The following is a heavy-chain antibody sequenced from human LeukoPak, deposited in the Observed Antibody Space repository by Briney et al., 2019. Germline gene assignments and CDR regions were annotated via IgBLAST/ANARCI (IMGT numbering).Heavy chain of an antibody. J-gene: IGHJ4*02. CDR3: AKRGGNFDSGNYDY. CDR1: GFTFSKYA. V-gene: IGHV3-23*01. Sequence: GGSLRLSCAASGFTFSKYAMSWVRQAPGKGLEWVSTVNDRGTGTYYADSVKGRFTISRDYSKNTLYLQMNSLRAEDTAVYYCAKRGGNFDSGNYDYWGQGTLVTVSS. CDR2: VNDRGTGT. D-gene: IGHD3-10*01.